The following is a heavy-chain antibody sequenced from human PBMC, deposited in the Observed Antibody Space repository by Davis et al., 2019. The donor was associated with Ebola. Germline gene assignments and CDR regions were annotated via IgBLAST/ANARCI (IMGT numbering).Heavy chain of an antibody. D-gene: IGHD6-13*01. V-gene: IGHV3-30*04. CDR2: ISYDGSNK. CDR1: GFTFSSYA. Sequence: GESLKISCAASGFTFSSYAMHWVRQAPGKGLEWVAVISYDGSNKYYADSVKGRFTISRDNAKNTLYLQMNSLRAEDTAVYYCAKFSRAGESDWGQGTLVTVSS. CDR3: AKFSRAGESD. J-gene: IGHJ4*02.